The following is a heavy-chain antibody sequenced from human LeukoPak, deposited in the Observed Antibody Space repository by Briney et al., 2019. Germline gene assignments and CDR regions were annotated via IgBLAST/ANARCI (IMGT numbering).Heavy chain of an antibody. CDR3: ATDLSRDYYDSSGYFFQH. D-gene: IGHD3-22*01. Sequence: GGSLRLSCAASGFTFSSYAMSWVRQAPGKGLEWVSAISGSGGSTYYADSVKGRFTISRDNSKNTLYLQMNSLRAEDTAVYYCATDLSRDYYDSSGYFFQHWGQGTLVTVSS. J-gene: IGHJ1*01. V-gene: IGHV3-23*01. CDR1: GFTFSSYA. CDR2: ISGSGGST.